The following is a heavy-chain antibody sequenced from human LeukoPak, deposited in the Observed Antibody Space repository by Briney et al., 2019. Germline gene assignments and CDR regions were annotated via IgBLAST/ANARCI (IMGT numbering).Heavy chain of an antibody. Sequence: ASVKVSCKASGYTFTSYGISWVRQAPGQGLEWMGWISAYNGNTNYAQKLQGRVTMTTDTSTSTAYVELRSLRSDDTAVYYCARGGGNYYDSSGSLDYWGQGTLVTVSS. V-gene: IGHV1-18*01. CDR3: ARGGGNYYDSSGSLDY. J-gene: IGHJ4*02. D-gene: IGHD3-22*01. CDR2: ISAYNGNT. CDR1: GYTFTSYG.